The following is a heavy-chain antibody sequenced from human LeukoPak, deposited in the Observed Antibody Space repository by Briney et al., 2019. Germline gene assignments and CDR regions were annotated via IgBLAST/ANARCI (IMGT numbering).Heavy chain of an antibody. Sequence: GGSLRLSCAASGFTFSSFAMHWVRQAPGKGVEWVAVISYDGSNKYYADSVKGRFTISRDNSKNTLYLQMNSLRAEDTAVYYCAREDSGSYYIFLMDVWGQGTTVTVSS. CDR3: AREDSGSYYIFLMDV. D-gene: IGHD1-26*01. CDR1: GFTFSSFA. V-gene: IGHV3-30-3*01. J-gene: IGHJ6*02. CDR2: ISYDGSNK.